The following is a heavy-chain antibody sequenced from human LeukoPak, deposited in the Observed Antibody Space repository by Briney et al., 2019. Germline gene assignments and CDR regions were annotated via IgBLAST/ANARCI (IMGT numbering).Heavy chain of an antibody. D-gene: IGHD3-22*01. J-gene: IGHJ4*02. CDR1: GGSISSDGYY. CDR2: IYYSGTT. CDR3: ARFYYYDSSGYYNYFDY. V-gene: IGHV4-31*03. Sequence: SETLSLTCTVSGGSISSDGYYWTWIRQHPGKGLEWIGYIYYSGTTYCNPSLESRVTLSVDTSKNQFSLRLSSVAAADTAVYYCARFYYYDSSGYYNYFDYWGQGTLVTVSS.